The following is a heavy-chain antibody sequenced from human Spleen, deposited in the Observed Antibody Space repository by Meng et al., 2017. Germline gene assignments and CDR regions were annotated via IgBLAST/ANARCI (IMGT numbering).Heavy chain of an antibody. Sequence: QVQLVQSGAEVKKPGASVKVSCKASGYTFAHYAINWVRQAPGQGLEWMAWISTYNGNTNYAQKFQDRVTMTTDRSTTTAYMELRSLRSDDTAVYYCARGSVGGDFDPWGQGTLVTVSS. V-gene: IGHV1-18*01. CDR2: ISTYNGNT. CDR3: ARGSVGGDFDP. CDR1: GYTFAHYA. D-gene: IGHD2-2*01. J-gene: IGHJ5*02.